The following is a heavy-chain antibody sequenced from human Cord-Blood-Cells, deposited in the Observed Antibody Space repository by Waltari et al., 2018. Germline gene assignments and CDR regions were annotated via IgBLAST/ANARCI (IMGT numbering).Heavy chain of an antibody. Sequence: QVQLQESGPGLVKPSQTLSLTCTVSGGSISSGGYYWSWIRQHPGKGLEWIGYIYYSGSTYDNPSLKSRVTISVDTSKNQFSLKLSSVTAADTAVYYCARETKTNFYYYYMDVWGKGTTVTVSS. CDR1: GGSISSGGYY. J-gene: IGHJ6*03. CDR2: IYYSGST. V-gene: IGHV4-31*03. CDR3: ARETKTNFYYYYMDV.